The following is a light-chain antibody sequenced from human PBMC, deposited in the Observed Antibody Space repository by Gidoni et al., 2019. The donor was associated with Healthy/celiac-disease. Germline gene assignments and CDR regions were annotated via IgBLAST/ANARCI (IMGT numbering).Light chain of an antibody. J-gene: IGKJ4*01. V-gene: IGKV1-39*01. CDR2: AAS. Sequence: EIHMTQSPSSLSASVGDRVTITCRASQSISSYLNWYQQKPGKAPKLLIYAASSLQSGVPSRFSGSGSGTDFTLTISSLQPEDFATYYCQQSYSTPGLTFGGGTKVEIK. CDR1: QSISSY. CDR3: QQSYSTPGLT.